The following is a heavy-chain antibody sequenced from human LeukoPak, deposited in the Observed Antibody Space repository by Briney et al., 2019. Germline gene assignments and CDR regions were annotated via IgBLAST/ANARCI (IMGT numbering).Heavy chain of an antibody. CDR3: AREHDFWSGYSFDY. CDR1: GYTFTSYA. CDR2: INAGNGNT. V-gene: IGHV1-3*01. J-gene: IGHJ4*02. D-gene: IGHD3-3*01. Sequence: VSVKVSCKASGYTFTSYAIQWVRQAPGQRLEWMGWINAGNGNTKYSQKLQGRVAISRDTSASTAYMELSSLRSEDTAVYYCAREHDFWSGYSFDYWGQGTLVTVSS.